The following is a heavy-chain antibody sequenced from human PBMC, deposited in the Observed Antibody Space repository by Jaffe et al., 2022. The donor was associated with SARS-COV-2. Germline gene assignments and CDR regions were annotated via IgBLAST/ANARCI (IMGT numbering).Heavy chain of an antibody. J-gene: IGHJ5*02. CDR1: GFTINKYV. CDR3: AKDGYSSRWIHSGWFDP. V-gene: IGHV3-30*18. D-gene: IGHD2-2*03. CDR2: VSDRGSDE. Sequence: QAQLVESGGGVVQPGRSLRLSCAASGFTINKYVIHWVRQAPGKGLEWVSSVSDRGSDEYYADSVKGRFTISRDNSKNMVYLEMNSLRLEDTAVYHCAKDGYSSRWIHSGWFDPWGQGTLVTVS.